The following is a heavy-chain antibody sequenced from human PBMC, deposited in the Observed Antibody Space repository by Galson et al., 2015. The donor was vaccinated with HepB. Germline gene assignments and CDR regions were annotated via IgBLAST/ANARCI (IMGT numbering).Heavy chain of an antibody. Sequence: SVKVSCKASGYTFTSYSISWVRQAPRQGPEWMAWISAYNGHTNYAQKFQGRVTVTTDTSTSTVYMELRSLRADDTAVYYCGRGGYGGYALDYWGQGTLVTVSS. CDR3: GRGGYGGYALDY. CDR1: GYTFTSYS. V-gene: IGHV1-18*04. CDR2: ISAYNGHT. J-gene: IGHJ4*02. D-gene: IGHD5-12*01.